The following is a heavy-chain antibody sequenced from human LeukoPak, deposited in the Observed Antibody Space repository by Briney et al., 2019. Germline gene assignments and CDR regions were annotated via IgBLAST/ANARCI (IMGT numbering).Heavy chain of an antibody. J-gene: IGHJ6*03. Sequence: PSETLSLTCTVSGGSISSYYWSWIRQPPGKGLEWIGYIYYSGSTNYNPPLKSRVTISVDTSKNQFSLKLSSVTAADTAVYYCARLGITMVRGVIIMYYYYYMDVWGKGTTVTVSS. CDR1: GGSISSYY. V-gene: IGHV4-59*08. CDR2: IYYSGST. CDR3: ARLGITMVRGVIIMYYYYYMDV. D-gene: IGHD3-10*01.